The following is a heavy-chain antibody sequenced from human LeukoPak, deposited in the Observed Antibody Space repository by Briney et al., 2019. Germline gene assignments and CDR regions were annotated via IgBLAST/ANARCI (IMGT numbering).Heavy chain of an antibody. D-gene: IGHD5-12*01. V-gene: IGHV1-69*13. Sequence: GASVTVSCKASGGTFSSYAISWVRQAPGQGLEWMGGIIPIFGTANYAQEFQGRVTITADESTSTAYMELSSLRSEDTAVYYCARRSGYDYYYYGMDVWGQGTTVTVSS. CDR1: GGTFSSYA. J-gene: IGHJ6*02. CDR2: IIPIFGTA. CDR3: ARRSGYDYYYYGMDV.